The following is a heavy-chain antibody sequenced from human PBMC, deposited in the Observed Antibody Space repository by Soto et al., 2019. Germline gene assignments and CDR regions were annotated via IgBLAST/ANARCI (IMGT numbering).Heavy chain of an antibody. CDR2: IHPTDSDT. D-gene: IGHD3-10*01. CDR1: GYSFTSFW. J-gene: IGHJ4*02. Sequence: GGSLKISCKGSGYSFTSFWIGWVRQMPGKGLEWMGIIHPTDSDTTYSPSFEGQVTMSADKSLNSAYLQWTSLRASDTAMYYCARVRILSGLFRSFDYWGQGTQVTVS. V-gene: IGHV5-51*01. CDR3: ARVRILSGLFRSFDY.